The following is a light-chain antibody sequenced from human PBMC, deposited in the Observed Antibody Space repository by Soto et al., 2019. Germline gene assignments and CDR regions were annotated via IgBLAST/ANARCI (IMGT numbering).Light chain of an antibody. V-gene: IGKV3-20*01. J-gene: IGKJ1*01. CDR1: QSVSSSY. Sequence: LTLTLWESASLSCGASQSVSSSYLAWYQQKPGQAPRLLIYGASSRATGIPDRFSGSGSGTDFTLTISRLEPEDFAVYYCQQYGSSSWTFGQGTKVDIK. CDR3: QQYGSSSWT. CDR2: GAS.